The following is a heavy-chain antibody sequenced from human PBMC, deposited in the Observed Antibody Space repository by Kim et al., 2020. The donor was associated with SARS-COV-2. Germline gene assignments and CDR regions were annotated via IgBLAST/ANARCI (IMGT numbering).Heavy chain of an antibody. CDR3: AREGIIAVAGTMGPLGY. J-gene: IGHJ4*02. CDR2: INHSGNT. Sequence: SETLSLTCAVHGGSFSGYYWSWIRQPPGEGLEWIGEINHSGNTNYNPSLKSRVTISVDTPKNQFYLKLSSVTAADTAVYYCAREGIIAVAGTMGPLGYWGQGTLVTVSS. V-gene: IGHV4-34*01. D-gene: IGHD6-19*01. CDR1: GGSFSGYY.